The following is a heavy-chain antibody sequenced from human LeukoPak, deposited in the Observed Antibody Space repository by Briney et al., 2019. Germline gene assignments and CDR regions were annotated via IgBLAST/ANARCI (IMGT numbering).Heavy chain of an antibody. D-gene: IGHD3-10*01. CDR3: ARGDSRRLAVVYYYGSGNWFDP. CDR2: MNPNSGNT. Sequence: ASVKVSCKASGYTFTSYDINWVRQATGQGLEWMGWMNPNSGNTGYAQKFQGRVTITRNTSISTAYMEPSSLRSEDTAVYYCARGDSRRLAVVYYYGSGNWFDPWGQGTLVTVSS. J-gene: IGHJ5*02. CDR1: GYTFTSYD. V-gene: IGHV1-8*03.